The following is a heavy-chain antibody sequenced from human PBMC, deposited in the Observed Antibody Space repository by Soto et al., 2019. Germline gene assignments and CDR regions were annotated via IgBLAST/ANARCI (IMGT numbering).Heavy chain of an antibody. V-gene: IGHV3-30-3*02. J-gene: IGHJ4*02. CDR2: ISSDGNKI. D-gene: IGHD1-26*01. CDR1: GFTFSSFV. CDR3: EKSFSSRIVGGIDS. Sequence: GGSLRLSCAASGFTFSSFVLHWVRQAPGKGLEWVSLISSDGNKIYYADSVKGRFTISRDNSKNTLYLQMNSLRAEDTAVYYCEKSFSSRIVGGIDSWRQGTLVTVSS.